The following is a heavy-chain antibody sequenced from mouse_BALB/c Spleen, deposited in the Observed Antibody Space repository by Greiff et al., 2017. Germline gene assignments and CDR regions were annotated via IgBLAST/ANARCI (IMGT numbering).Heavy chain of an antibody. J-gene: IGHJ2*01. V-gene: IGHV5-12-2*01. D-gene: IGHD2-3*01. Sequence: EVHLVESGGGLVQPGGSLKLSCAASGFTFSSYTMSWVRQTPEKRLEWVAYISNGGGSTYYPDTVKGRFTISRDNAKNTLYLQMSSLKSEDTAMYYCARLRDGYPFDYWGQGTTLTVSS. CDR2: ISNGGGST. CDR1: GFTFSSYT. CDR3: ARLRDGYPFDY.